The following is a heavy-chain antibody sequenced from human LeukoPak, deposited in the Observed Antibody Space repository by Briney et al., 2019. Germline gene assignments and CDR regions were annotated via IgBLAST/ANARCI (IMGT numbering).Heavy chain of an antibody. J-gene: IGHJ5*02. D-gene: IGHD1-26*01. CDR1: GYSISSGYY. CDR2: IYHSGST. CDR3: ARAIVGATRGFDP. Sequence: SETLSLTCAVSGYSISSGYYWGWIRQPPGKGLEWIGSIYHSGSTYYNPSLKSRVTISVDTSKNQFSLKLSSVTAADTAVYYCARAIVGATRGFDPWGQGTLVTVPS. V-gene: IGHV4-38-2*01.